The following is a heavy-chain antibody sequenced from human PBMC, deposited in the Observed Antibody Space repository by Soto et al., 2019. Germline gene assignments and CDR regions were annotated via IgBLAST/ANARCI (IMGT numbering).Heavy chain of an antibody. CDR3: ARVPYDASINWFDS. CDR1: GFAFSGYS. Sequence: EVQLVESGGGLVQPGGSLRLSCAASGFAFSGYSMSWVRQAPGKGLEWVSYISSGSRTIYYADSVKGRFTISRDNAKNSLYLRMNSLRAEDTAVYYCARVPYDASINWFDSWGQGTLVTVSS. D-gene: IGHD3-16*01. J-gene: IGHJ5*01. CDR2: ISSGSRTI. V-gene: IGHV3-48*01.